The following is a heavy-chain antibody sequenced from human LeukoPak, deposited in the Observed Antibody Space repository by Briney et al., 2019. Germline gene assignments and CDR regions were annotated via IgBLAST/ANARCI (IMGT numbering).Heavy chain of an antibody. J-gene: IGHJ5*02. Sequence: GGSLRLSCAASGFTFSGYAMSWVRQAPGKGLEWVAVISYDGSNKYYADSVKGRFTISRDNSKNTLYLQMNSLRAEDTAVYYCARDREGITMVRGWILGALAWFDPWGQGTLVTVSS. CDR1: GFTFSGYA. V-gene: IGHV3-30-3*01. CDR3: ARDREGITMVRGWILGALAWFDP. CDR2: ISYDGSNK. D-gene: IGHD3-10*01.